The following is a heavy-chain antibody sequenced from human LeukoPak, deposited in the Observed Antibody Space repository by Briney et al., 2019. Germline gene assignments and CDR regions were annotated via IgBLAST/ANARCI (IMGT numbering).Heavy chain of an antibody. CDR3: KRKTAYEILTGYYQDDY. D-gene: IGHD3-9*01. Sequence: ASVKIYFKASGYTFTSYDINRYRHANLQGHKWIGWMNPNSGKTAYAQKFQGRVTMTRNTSISTAYMELSSLRSEDTAVFFFKRKTAYEILTGYYQDDYWGQGTLVTVSS. J-gene: IGHJ4*02. CDR2: MNPNSGKT. V-gene: IGHV1-8*01. CDR1: GYTFTSYD.